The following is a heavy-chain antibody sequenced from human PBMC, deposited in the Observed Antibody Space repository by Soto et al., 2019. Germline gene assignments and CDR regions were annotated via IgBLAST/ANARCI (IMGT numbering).Heavy chain of an antibody. CDR2: IIPIFGTA. CDR3: ARAGYSYGDYYGMDV. Sequence: SVKVSCKASGGTFSSYAISWVRQAPGQGLEWMGGIIPIFGTANYAQPFQGRVTITADESTSTAYMELGSLRSEDTAVYYCARAGYSYGDYYGMDVWGQGTTVTVSS. CDR1: GGTFSSYA. V-gene: IGHV1-69*13. D-gene: IGHD5-18*01. J-gene: IGHJ6*02.